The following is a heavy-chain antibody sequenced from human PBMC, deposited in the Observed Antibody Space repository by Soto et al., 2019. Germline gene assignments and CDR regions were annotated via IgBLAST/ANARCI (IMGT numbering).Heavy chain of an antibody. D-gene: IGHD1-26*01. CDR3: AHRYGGNYYRWYFDS. CDR1: GFSLSTSGAG. Sequence: QITLKESGPTLVKPTQTLTVTCTFSGFSLSTSGAGVGWIRQSPGKAPEWLALISWKDEKRYNPGLKSRHTITKDTSKNPVVLTMTDLDPVDTATYFCAHRYGGNYYRWYFDSWGQGTLVTVSS. V-gene: IGHV2-5*01. J-gene: IGHJ4*02. CDR2: ISWKDEK.